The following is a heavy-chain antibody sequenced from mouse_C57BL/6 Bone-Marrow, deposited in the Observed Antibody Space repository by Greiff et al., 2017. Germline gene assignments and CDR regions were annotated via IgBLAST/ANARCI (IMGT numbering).Heavy chain of an antibody. CDR3: ASGGLYDGYYWYFDV. Sequence: QVQLQQSGAELVKPGASVKMSCKASGYTFTSYWITWVKQRPGQGLEWIGDIYPGSGSTNYNEKFKSKATLTVDTSSSTAYMQLSSLTSEDSAVYYCASGGLYDGYYWYFDVWGTGTTVTVSS. V-gene: IGHV1-55*01. J-gene: IGHJ1*03. CDR2: IYPGSGST. D-gene: IGHD2-3*01. CDR1: GYTFTSYW.